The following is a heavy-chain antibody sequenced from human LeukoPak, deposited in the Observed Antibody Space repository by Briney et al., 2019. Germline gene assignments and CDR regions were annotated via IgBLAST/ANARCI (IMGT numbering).Heavy chain of an antibody. CDR1: GGNISNDISNDF. V-gene: IGHV4-61*01. CDR2: ISRGGTT. J-gene: IGHJ5*02. Sequence: SETLSLTCAVSGGNISNDISNDFWNWIRQPPGRGLEWIGYISRGGTTNYNPSLKGRVAISVDTSKNQFSLRLSSVTAADTAVYYCAKNSNALGDVNWFDPWGQGTLVTVSS. CDR3: AKNSNALGDVNWFDP. D-gene: IGHD2/OR15-2a*01.